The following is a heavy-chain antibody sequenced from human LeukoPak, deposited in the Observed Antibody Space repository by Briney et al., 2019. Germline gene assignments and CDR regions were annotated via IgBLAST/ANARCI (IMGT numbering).Heavy chain of an antibody. CDR1: GFTFSSYA. CDR2: ISGSSGPT. J-gene: IGHJ4*02. V-gene: IGHV3-23*01. Sequence: GGSLRLSCTASGFTFSSYAMSWVRQAPGKGLEWVSAISGSSGPTHYADSVKGRFTISRDNSKNTLYLQMNSLRVEDTAVYYCARDSGSGSYSGYWGQGTLVTVSS. CDR3: ARDSGSGSYSGY. D-gene: IGHD3-10*01.